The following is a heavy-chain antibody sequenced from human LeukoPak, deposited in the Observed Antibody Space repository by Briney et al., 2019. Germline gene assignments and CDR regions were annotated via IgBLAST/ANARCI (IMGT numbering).Heavy chain of an antibody. CDR1: GYSISSGYY. CDR3: ARGRAVAGDFDY. Sequence: SETLSLTCTVSGYSISSGYYWGWIRQPPGKGLEWIGSIYHSGSTYYNPSLKSRVTISVDTSKNQFSLKLSSVTAADTAVYCCARGRAVAGDFDYWGQGTLVTVSS. D-gene: IGHD6-19*01. CDR2: IYHSGST. V-gene: IGHV4-38-2*02. J-gene: IGHJ4*02.